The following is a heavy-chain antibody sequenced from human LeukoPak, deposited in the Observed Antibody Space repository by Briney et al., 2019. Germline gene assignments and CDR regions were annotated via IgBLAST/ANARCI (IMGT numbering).Heavy chain of an antibody. Sequence: GGSLRLSCAASGFTFDDYTMHWVRQAPGKGLEWVSLISWDGGSTYYADSVKGRFTISRDNSKNSLYLQMNSLRTEDTALYYCARVSGPGMNEYYHLWGQGTLVTVSS. V-gene: IGHV3-43*01. J-gene: IGHJ1*01. CDR2: ISWDGGST. CDR3: ARVSGPGMNEYYHL. CDR1: GFTFDDYT. D-gene: IGHD3-10*01.